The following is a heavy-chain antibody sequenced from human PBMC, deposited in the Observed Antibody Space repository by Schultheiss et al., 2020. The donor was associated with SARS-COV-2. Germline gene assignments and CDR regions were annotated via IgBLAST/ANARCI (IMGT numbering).Heavy chain of an antibody. V-gene: IGHV3-74*01. CDR2: INSDGSST. D-gene: IGHD2-2*01. Sequence: GESLKISCAASGFTFSSYWMHWVRQAPGKGLVWVSRINSDGSSTSYADSVKGRFTISRDNAKNTLYLQMNSLRAEDTAVYYCTTDSTMVARDYYYYGMDVWGQGTTVTVSS. J-gene: IGHJ6*02. CDR1: GFTFSSYW. CDR3: TTDSTMVARDYYYYGMDV.